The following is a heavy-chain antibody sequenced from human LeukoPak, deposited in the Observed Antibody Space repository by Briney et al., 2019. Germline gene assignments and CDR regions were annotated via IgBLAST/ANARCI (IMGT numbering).Heavy chain of an antibody. Sequence: GGSLRPSCAASGFTFSSCAMSWVRQAPGKGLEWVAGISDSGGNTYYADSVKGRFTISRDNSKNTLFLQMSSLRAEDTAVYYCARGYYYDTSGYSLPLDYWGQGTLLTVSS. CDR2: ISDSGGNT. CDR3: ARGYYYDTSGYSLPLDY. J-gene: IGHJ4*02. V-gene: IGHV3-23*01. D-gene: IGHD3-22*01. CDR1: GFTFSSCA.